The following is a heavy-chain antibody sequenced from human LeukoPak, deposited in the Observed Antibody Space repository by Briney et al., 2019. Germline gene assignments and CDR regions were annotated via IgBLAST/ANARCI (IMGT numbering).Heavy chain of an antibody. V-gene: IGHV4-39*02. J-gene: IGHJ3*02. Sequence: SETLSLTCSVSDASIGSRGYFWAWIRQPPGKGLEWMGSLEYNGSPHYTPSLKSRVTISAETSKTHFSLKLSSVTAADTAVYYCARYWDANGYAAFDIWGQGTMVSVSS. D-gene: IGHD3-16*01. CDR1: DASIGSRGYF. CDR2: LEYNGSP. CDR3: ARYWDANGYAAFDI.